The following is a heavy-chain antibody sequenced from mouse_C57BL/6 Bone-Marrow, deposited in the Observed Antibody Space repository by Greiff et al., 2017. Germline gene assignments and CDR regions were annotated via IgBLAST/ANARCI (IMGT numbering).Heavy chain of an antibody. CDR3: ARSGWLLPYAMDY. V-gene: IGHV1-54*01. D-gene: IGHD2-3*01. J-gene: IGHJ4*01. Sequence: KATLTADKSSSTAYMQLSSLTSEDSAVYFCARSGWLLPYAMDYWGQGTSVTVSS.